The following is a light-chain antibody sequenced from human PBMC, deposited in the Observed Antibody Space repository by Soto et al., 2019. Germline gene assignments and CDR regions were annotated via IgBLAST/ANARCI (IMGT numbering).Light chain of an antibody. V-gene: IGKV3-11*01. Sequence: MFLTQSPATLSLSPGERATLSCRASRSVKTFLVWYQQRPGQAPRLLIYGASSRATGIPDRFSGSGSGTDFTLTISSLEPEDFAVYYCQQRSNWPPWTFGQGTNVDI. CDR2: GAS. CDR3: QQRSNWPPWT. J-gene: IGKJ1*01. CDR1: RSVKTF.